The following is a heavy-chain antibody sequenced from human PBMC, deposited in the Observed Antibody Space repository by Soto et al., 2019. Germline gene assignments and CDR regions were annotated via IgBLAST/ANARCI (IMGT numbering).Heavy chain of an antibody. CDR3: AVPNCSGGSCYSGAY. D-gene: IGHD2-15*01. CDR2: ISAYNGNT. J-gene: IGHJ4*02. V-gene: IGHV1-18*01. CDR1: GYTFTSYG. Sequence: ASVKVSCKASGYTFTSYGISWVRQAPGQGLEWMGWISAYNGNTNYAQKLQGRVTMTTDTSTSTAYMELRSLRSDDTAVYYCAVPNCSGGSCYSGAYWGQGTLV.